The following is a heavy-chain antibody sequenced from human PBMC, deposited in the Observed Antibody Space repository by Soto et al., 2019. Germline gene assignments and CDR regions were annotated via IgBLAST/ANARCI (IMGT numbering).Heavy chain of an antibody. V-gene: IGHV4-4*02. CDR2: IFHSGST. CDR1: GGSISSNSW. J-gene: IGHJ4*02. D-gene: IGHD3-16*01. Sequence: QVQLQESGPGLVKPSGTLSLTCAVSGGSISSNSWWSWVRQTPGEGLEWIGEIFHSGSTKYNPSVKRRVTISVDKSKNEFSLRLSSATAADSAIYYWARRLVITPNALGLDFWGPGNAVTVSS. CDR3: ARRLVITPNALGLDF.